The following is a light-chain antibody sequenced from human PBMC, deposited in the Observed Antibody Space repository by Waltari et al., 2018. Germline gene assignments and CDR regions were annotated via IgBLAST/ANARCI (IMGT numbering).Light chain of an antibody. Sequence: DIQMTQSPSSLSAYVGDRVTITCRASQSISSDLNWYQQKAGKAPKLLISGTSNLQSGVPSGFSGSGSGTDFTLTINSLQPLDSATYYCQQSYSTPPTFGGGTKVEI. CDR3: QQSYSTPPT. J-gene: IGKJ4*01. CDR2: GTS. CDR1: QSISSD. V-gene: IGKV1-39*01.